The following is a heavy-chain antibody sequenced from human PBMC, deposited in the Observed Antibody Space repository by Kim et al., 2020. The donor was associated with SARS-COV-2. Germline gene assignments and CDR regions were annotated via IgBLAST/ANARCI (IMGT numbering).Heavy chain of an antibody. V-gene: IGHV3-33*01. CDR3: AREGWVAEAGSGMDV. CDR2: IWYDGSNE. J-gene: IGHJ6*02. Sequence: GGSLRLSCATSGFSFASYGMHWDRQAPGKGLEWVAVIWYDGSNEYYAESVKGRFTISKDNSKNTLYLHINNLRVDDTAVYYCAREGWVAEAGSGMDVWGQGTTVTVSS. CDR1: GFSFASYG. D-gene: IGHD6-13*01.